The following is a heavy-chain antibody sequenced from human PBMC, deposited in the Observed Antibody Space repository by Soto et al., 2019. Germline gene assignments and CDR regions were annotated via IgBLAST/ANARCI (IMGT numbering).Heavy chain of an antibody. D-gene: IGHD3-22*01. V-gene: IGHV3-23*01. CDR3: AKGPDGSGYYHNWFDS. Sequence: EVHLLESGGALVQPGGSLTLSCAASGFSFSEYAMSWVLQAPGKGLEWVSSISRTGDSAYYADSVKGRFAISRDRSKNRLSLQMNSLRVEDTAVYYCAKGPDGSGYYHNWFDSWGQGTLITVSS. CDR1: GFSFSEYA. J-gene: IGHJ5*01. CDR2: ISRTGDSA.